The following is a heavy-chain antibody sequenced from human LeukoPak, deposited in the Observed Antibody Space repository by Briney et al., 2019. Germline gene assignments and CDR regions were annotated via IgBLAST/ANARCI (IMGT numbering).Heavy chain of an antibody. CDR1: GFTFSSYA. V-gene: IGHV3-23*01. CDR3: AKDIPEVGASRFDY. CDR2: ISCSGGST. J-gene: IGHJ4*02. Sequence: GGSLRLSCAASGFTFSSYAMSWVRQAPGKGLEWVSAISCSGGSTYYADSVKRRFTVPRDNSKNTLYLQMNSLRAEGTSVYYCAKDIPEVGASRFDYWGQGTMVTVSS. D-gene: IGHD1-26*01.